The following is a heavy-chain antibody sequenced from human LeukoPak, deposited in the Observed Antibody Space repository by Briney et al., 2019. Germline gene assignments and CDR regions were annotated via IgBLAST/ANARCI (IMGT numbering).Heavy chain of an antibody. V-gene: IGHV3-48*03. CDR1: GFTFSSYE. CDR3: ASTYYDILTGHHRPYYFDY. J-gene: IGHJ4*02. Sequence: PGGSLRLSCAASGFTFSSYEMNWVRQAPGKGLEWVSYISSSGSTIYYADSVKGRFTISRDNAKNSLYLQMNSLRAEDTAVYYCASTYYDILTGHHRPYYFDYWGQGTLVTVSS. D-gene: IGHD3-9*01. CDR2: ISSSGSTI.